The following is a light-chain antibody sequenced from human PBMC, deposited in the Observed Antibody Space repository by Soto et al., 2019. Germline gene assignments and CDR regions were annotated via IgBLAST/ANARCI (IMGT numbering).Light chain of an antibody. CDR3: QQYGRSPTT. V-gene: IGKV3-20*01. CDR1: QSVSSSY. CDR2: SAS. Sequence: IVLIQSPATLSVSPGERATLSCRASQSVSSSYLAWYQQKPGQAPRFLIHSASSRATGIPDRFSGSVSGTDFTLTISRLEPEDFAVYYCQQYGRSPTTFGQGTKVDI. J-gene: IGKJ1*01.